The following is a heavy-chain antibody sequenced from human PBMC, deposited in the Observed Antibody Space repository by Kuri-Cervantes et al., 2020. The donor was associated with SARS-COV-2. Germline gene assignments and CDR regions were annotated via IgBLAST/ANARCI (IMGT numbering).Heavy chain of an antibody. Sequence: GESLKISCAASGFTFSSYAMSWVRQAPGKGLEWVAFIRYDGSNKYYADSVKGRFTISRDNSKNTLYLQMNSLRAEDTAVYYCARGQENSGSFRSMGIGAFDIWGQGTMVTVSS. CDR3: ARGQENSGSFRSMGIGAFDI. J-gene: IGHJ3*02. CDR1: GFTFSSYA. V-gene: IGHV3-30*02. CDR2: IRYDGSNK. D-gene: IGHD1-26*01.